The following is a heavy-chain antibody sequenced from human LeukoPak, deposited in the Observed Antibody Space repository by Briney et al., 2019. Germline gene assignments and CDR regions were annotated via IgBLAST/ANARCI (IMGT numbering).Heavy chain of an antibody. CDR3: ARDARSPGVVVIAPWFDP. J-gene: IGHJ5*02. CDR2: MNPNSGNT. CDR1: GYTFTSYD. Sequence: ASVKVSCKASGYTFTSYDINWVRQAPGQGLEWMGWMNPNSGNTGYAQKFQGRVTMTRNTSISTAYMELSSLRSEDTAVYYCARDARSPGVVVIAPWFDPWGQGTLVTVSS. D-gene: IGHD2-21*01. V-gene: IGHV1-8*01.